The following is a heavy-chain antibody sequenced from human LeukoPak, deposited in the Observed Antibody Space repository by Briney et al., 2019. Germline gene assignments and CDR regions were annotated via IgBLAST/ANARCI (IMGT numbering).Heavy chain of an antibody. CDR2: IYTSGST. Sequence: PSETLSLTCTVSGGSISSGSYYWSWIRQPAGKGLEWIGRIYTSGSTNYNPSLKSRVTISVDTSKNQFSLKLSSVTAADTAVYYCARDRDGYADYWGQGTLVTVSS. D-gene: IGHD5-24*01. J-gene: IGHJ4*02. CDR3: ARDRDGYADY. CDR1: GGSISSGSYY. V-gene: IGHV4-61*02.